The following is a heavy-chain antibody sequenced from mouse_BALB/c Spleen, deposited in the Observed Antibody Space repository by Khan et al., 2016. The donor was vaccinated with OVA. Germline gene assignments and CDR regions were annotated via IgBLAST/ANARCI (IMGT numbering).Heavy chain of an antibody. CDR1: GSTFINYW. J-gene: IGHJ2*01. V-gene: IGHV1-7*01. D-gene: IGHD1-1*01. Sequence: VQLQQSGAEPAKPGASVKMSCKASGSTFINYWIPSVKPRPGPGLEWIGYINPSTGYTEYNQNFKDKATLTADKSSSPAYMQPSSLTSEASAVYYCARRGLRWDVDYWGQGTTLTVSS. CDR3: ARRGLRWDVDY. CDR2: INPSTGYT.